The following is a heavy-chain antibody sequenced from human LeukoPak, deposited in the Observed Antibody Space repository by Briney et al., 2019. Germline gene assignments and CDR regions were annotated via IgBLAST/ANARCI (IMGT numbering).Heavy chain of an antibody. CDR3: ARGQRGYGDCLFDY. J-gene: IGHJ4*02. CDR1: GGSISSGGYY. V-gene: IGHV4-31*03. CDR2: IYYSGST. Sequence: SETKSLTCTVSGGSISSGGYYWSWIRQHPGKGLEWIGYIYYSGSTYYNPSLKSRVTISVDTSKNQFSLKLSSVTAADTAVYYCARGQRGYGDCLFDYWGQGTLVTVSS. D-gene: IGHD4-17*01.